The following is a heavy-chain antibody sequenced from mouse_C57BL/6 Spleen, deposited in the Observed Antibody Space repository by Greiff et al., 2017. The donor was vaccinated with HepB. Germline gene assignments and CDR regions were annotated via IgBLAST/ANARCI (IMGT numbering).Heavy chain of an antibody. CDR3: ARSRYGSFYAMDY. CDR2: IYPGDGDT. D-gene: IGHD1-1*01. Sequence: VQLQQSGPELVKPGASVKISCKASGYAFSSSWMNWVKQRPGKGLEWIGRIYPGDGDTNYNGKFKGKATLTADKSSSTAYMQLSSLTSEDSAVYFCARSRYGSFYAMDYWGQGTSVTVSS. J-gene: IGHJ4*01. CDR1: GYAFSSSW. V-gene: IGHV1-82*01.